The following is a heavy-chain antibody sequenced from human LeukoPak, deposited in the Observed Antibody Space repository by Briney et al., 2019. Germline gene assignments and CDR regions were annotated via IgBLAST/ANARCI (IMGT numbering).Heavy chain of an antibody. CDR1: GDSISSSHYY. J-gene: IGHJ6*02. CDR3: ARDFRSSGSYYAIDPYYYYYYGMDV. Sequence: SETLSLTCTVYGDSISSSHYYWGWIRQPPGKGLEWIGSIYHSGSTYYNPSLKSRVTISVDTSKNQFSLKLSSVTAADTAVYYCARDFRSSGSYYAIDPYYYYYYGMDVWGQGTTVTVSS. V-gene: IGHV4-39*07. D-gene: IGHD3-10*01. CDR2: IYHSGST.